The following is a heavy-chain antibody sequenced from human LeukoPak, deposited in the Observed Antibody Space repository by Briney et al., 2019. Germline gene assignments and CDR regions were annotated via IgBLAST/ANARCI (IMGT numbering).Heavy chain of an antibody. CDR2: INHSGST. J-gene: IGHJ6*03. D-gene: IGHD3-10*01. CDR3: ARLRRITMVRGVIITYHYYMDV. Sequence: SETLSLTCAVYGGSFSGYYWSWIRQPPGKGLEWSVEINHSGSTNYNPSLKSRVTISVDTSKNQYSLKLSSVTAADTAVYYCARLRRITMVRGVIITYHYYMDVWGKGTTVTISS. V-gene: IGHV4-34*01. CDR1: GGSFSGYY.